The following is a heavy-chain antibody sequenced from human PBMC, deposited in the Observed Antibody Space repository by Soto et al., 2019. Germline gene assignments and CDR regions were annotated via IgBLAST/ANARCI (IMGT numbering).Heavy chain of an antibody. CDR1: GFTFSSYA. J-gene: IGHJ6*02. Sequence: QVQLVESGGDVVQPGRSLRLSCAASGFTFSSYAMHWVRQAPGKGLEWVAVISYDGSNKYYADSVKGRFTISRDNSKNTLYLQMNSLRAEDTAVYYCARDQGSVLRYFDWLPNYYYYGMDVWGQGTTVTVSS. CDR3: ARDQGSVLRYFDWLPNYYYYGMDV. V-gene: IGHV3-30-3*01. D-gene: IGHD3-9*01. CDR2: ISYDGSNK.